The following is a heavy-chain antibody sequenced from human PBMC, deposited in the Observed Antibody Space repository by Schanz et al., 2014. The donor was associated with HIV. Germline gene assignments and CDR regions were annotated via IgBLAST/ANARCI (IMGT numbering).Heavy chain of an antibody. J-gene: IGHJ6*02. CDR3: ARNQLETTYYYGLDV. Sequence: QVQLVQSGAEVKKPGSSVKVSCKASGGTFMTYAISWVRQAPGQGLEWMGGIIPVFGTTNYAQKFQGRVTITADKSTSTAYMELSSLRSEDTAVYYCARNQLETTYYYGLDVWGQGTTVTVSS. V-gene: IGHV1-69*06. CDR2: IIPVFGTT. D-gene: IGHD1-1*01. CDR1: GGTFMTYA.